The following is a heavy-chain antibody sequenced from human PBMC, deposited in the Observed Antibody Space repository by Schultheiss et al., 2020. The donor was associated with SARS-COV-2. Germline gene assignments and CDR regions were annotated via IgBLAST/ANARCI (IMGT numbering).Heavy chain of an antibody. V-gene: IGHV3-21*01. J-gene: IGHJ4*02. CDR1: GFTFSSYS. D-gene: IGHD3-10*01. CDR3: ARARLWFGELHYDY. Sequence: AGSLRLSCAASGFTFSSYSMNWVRQAPGKGLEWVSSISSSSSYIYYADSVKGRFTISRDNAKNSLYLQMNSLRAEDTAVYYCARARLWFGELHYDYWGQGTLVTVSS. CDR2: ISSSSSYI.